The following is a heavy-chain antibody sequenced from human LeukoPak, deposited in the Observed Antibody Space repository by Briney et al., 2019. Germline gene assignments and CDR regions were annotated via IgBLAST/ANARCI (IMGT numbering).Heavy chain of an antibody. V-gene: IGHV1-69*04. CDR3: ARDGGWLQTQNHYYYHGMDV. CDR1: GGTFSTYA. D-gene: IGHD5-24*01. CDR2: ILPIFDMA. Sequence: GASVKVSCKASGGTFSTYAITWVQQAPGQGLEWMGRILPIFDMANYAQKFQGRVTITADTSTRTAYMELSSLRSDDTAVYYCARDGGWLQTQNHYYYHGMDVWGQGTTVTVSS. J-gene: IGHJ6*02.